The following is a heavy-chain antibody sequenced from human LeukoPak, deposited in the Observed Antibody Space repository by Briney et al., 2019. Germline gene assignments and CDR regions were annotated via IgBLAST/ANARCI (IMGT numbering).Heavy chain of an antibody. CDR3: ARVPYNWFDP. V-gene: IGHV4-59*12. CDR1: GGSISPYF. CDR2: IAYSGST. Sequence: PSETLSLTCSVSGGSISPYFWSWIRQPPGKGLEWIGYIAYSGSTNYNPSLKSRVTISVDTSKNQFSLKLSSVTAADTAVYYCARVPYNWFDPWGQGTLVTVSS. J-gene: IGHJ5*02.